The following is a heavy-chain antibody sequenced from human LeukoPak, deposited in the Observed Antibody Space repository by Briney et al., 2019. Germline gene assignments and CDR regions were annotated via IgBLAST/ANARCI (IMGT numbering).Heavy chain of an antibody. J-gene: IGHJ4*02. V-gene: IGHV1-2*02. CDR3: ARVGYSYGRASFDY. CDR2: ISPNSGGT. D-gene: IGHD5-18*01. CDR1: GYTFTGYY. Sequence: GASVKVSCKASGYTFTGYYMHWVRQAPGQGLEWMGWISPNSGGTNYAQKFQGRVTMTRDTSISTAYMELSRLRSDDTAVYYCARVGYSYGRASFDYWGQGTLVTVSS.